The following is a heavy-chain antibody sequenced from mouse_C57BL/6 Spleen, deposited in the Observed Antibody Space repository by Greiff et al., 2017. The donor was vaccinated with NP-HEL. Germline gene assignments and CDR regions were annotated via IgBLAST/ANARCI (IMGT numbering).Heavy chain of an antibody. CDR1: GYSFTSYY. J-gene: IGHJ3*01. V-gene: IGHV1-66*01. D-gene: IGHD2-3*01. CDR3: ARDDGYYGFAY. CDR2: IYPGSGNT. Sequence: VKLMESGPELVKPGASVKISCKASGYSFTSYYIHWVKQRPGQGLEWIGWIYPGSGNTKYNEKFKGKATLTADTSSSTAYMQLSSLTSEDSAVYYCARDDGYYGFAYWGQGTLVTVSA.